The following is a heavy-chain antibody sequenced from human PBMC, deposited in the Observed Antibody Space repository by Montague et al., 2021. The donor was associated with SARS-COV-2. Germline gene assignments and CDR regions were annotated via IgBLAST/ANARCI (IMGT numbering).Heavy chain of an antibody. V-gene: IGHV4-34*01. CDR1: GGSFSTYS. CDR3: ARLGDGVVPSPILGVGPYYSYYDMDV. CDR2: IHHGGST. D-gene: IGHD3-10*01. J-gene: IGHJ6*03. Sequence: SETLSLTCAVHGGSFSTYSWNWIRQPPGKGLEWIGEIHHGGSTNYNPPLKSRVTISADTSKNQFSLKLTSVAAADTAVSYRARLGDGVVPSPILGVGPYYSYYDMDVWGKGTTVTVSS.